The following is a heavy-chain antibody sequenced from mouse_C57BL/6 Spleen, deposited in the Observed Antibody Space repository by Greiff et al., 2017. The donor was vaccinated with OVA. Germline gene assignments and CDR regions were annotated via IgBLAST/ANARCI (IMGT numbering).Heavy chain of an antibody. J-gene: IGHJ4*01. Sequence: VQLQQSGPELVKPGASVKISCKASGYSFTSYYIHCVTQRRGQGLEWIGWIYPGSGNTKYNEKFKGKATLTADTSSSTAYMQLSSLTSEDSAVYYCARGDYDYDDAMDYWGQGTSVTVSS. V-gene: IGHV1-66*01. D-gene: IGHD2-4*01. CDR3: ARGDYDYDDAMDY. CDR2: IYPGSGNT. CDR1: GYSFTSYY.